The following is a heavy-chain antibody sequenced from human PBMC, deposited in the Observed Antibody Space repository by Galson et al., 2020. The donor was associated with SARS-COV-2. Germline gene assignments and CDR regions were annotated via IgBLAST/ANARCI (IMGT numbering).Heavy chain of an antibody. CDR1: GGSFSGYY. Sequence: SETLSLTCAVYGGSFSGYYWTWIRQPPGKGLEWIGEINHSGSSNYNPSLKSRVTMSVDTSKNQFSLKLSSVTAADTGVYYCAKRNELVGFGQLLISNDNNGMNVGGKGTRVT. V-gene: IGHV4-34*01. CDR2: INHSGSS. J-gene: IGHJ6*04. D-gene: IGHD3-10*01. CDR3: AKRNELVGFGQLLISNDNNGMNV.